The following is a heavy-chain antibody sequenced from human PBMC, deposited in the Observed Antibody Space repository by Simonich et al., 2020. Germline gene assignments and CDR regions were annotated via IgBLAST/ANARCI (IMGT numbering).Heavy chain of an antibody. CDR1: GFTFSSYA. CDR2: ISGSGGST. D-gene: IGHD6-13*01. J-gene: IGHJ4*02. CDR3: AKGDRYSSSWYYFDY. V-gene: IGHV3-23*01. Sequence: EVQLLESGGGLVQPGGSLRLSCAASGFTFSSYAMSWVRQAPGKGLEWVSAISGSGGSTYYADSVKGRFTISRDNSKNTLYRQMNSLRAEDTAVYYCAKGDRYSSSWYYFDYWGQGTLVTVSS.